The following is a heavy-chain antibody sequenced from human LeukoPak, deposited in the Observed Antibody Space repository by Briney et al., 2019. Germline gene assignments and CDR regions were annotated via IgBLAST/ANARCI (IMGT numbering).Heavy chain of an antibody. Sequence: ASVKVSCKASGYTFTSYYMHWVRQAPGQGLEWMGIINPSGGSTSYAQKFQGRVTMTRDTSTSTVYMELGSLRSEDTAVYYCARGEGVPAAIPDDAFDIWGQGTMVTVSS. J-gene: IGHJ3*02. CDR2: INPSGGST. V-gene: IGHV1-46*01. CDR1: GYTFTSYY. D-gene: IGHD2-2*01. CDR3: ARGEGVPAAIPDDAFDI.